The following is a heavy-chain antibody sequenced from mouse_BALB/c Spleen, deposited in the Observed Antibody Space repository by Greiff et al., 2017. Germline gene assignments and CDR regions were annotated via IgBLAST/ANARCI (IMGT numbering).Heavy chain of an antibody. Sequence: EVKLVESGGGLVKPGGSLKLSCAASGFTFSSYAMSWVRQTPEKRLEWVATISSGGSYTYYPDSVKGRFTISRDNAKNTLYLQMSSLRSEDTAMYYCARPVFAYWGQGTLVTVSA. J-gene: IGHJ3*01. CDR3: ARPVFAY. CDR2: ISSGGSYT. CDR1: GFTFSSYA. V-gene: IGHV5-9-3*01.